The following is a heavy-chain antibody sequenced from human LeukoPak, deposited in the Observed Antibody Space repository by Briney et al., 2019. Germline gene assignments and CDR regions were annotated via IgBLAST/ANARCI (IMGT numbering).Heavy chain of an antibody. J-gene: IGHJ3*02. D-gene: IGHD3-10*01. CDR1: GFSFSTYG. CDR3: ARDRGDEGSFDI. Sequence: GRSLRLSCAASGFSFSTYGIDWVRQAPGKGLEWVAFISNDGSNQNYADSVKGRFTISRDNSKNTLSLQLNSLRAEDTAVYYCARDRGDEGSFDIWGQGTMVTVSS. CDR2: ISNDGSNQ. V-gene: IGHV3-30*03.